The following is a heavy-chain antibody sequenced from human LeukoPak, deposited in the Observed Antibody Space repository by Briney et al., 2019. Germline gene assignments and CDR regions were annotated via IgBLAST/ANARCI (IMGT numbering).Heavy chain of an antibody. CDR3: ARDSYMAAADTWFDP. V-gene: IGHV1-3*01. CDR2: INSGYGNT. CDR1: GYTFTTYA. D-gene: IGHD6-13*01. J-gene: IGHJ5*02. Sequence: ASVKVSSKASGYTFTTYAIHWVRQAPGQRLEWMGWINSGYGNTKYSQKFQGRVTITSDTSASTAYMEVRSLTSEDTAIYYCARDSYMAAADTWFDPWGQGTLVTVSS.